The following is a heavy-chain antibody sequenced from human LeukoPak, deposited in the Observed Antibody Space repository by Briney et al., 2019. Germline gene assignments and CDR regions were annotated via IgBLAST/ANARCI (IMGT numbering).Heavy chain of an antibody. J-gene: IGHJ4*02. D-gene: IGHD3-22*01. CDR2: IKEDGSEK. Sequence: GGSLRLSCAASGFTFSAYWMSWVRQAPGKGLEWVANIKEDGSEKYYGDSVKGRFTISRDNAKNSLYLEMSSLRVEDTAVYYCARDSSGYQWGQGTLVTVSS. CDR3: ARDSSGYQ. CDR1: GFTFSAYW. V-gene: IGHV3-7*01.